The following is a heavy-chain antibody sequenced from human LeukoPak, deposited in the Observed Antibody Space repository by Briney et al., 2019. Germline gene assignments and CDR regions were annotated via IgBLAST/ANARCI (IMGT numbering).Heavy chain of an antibody. CDR3: ARDVAYSSLGKGAFDI. D-gene: IGHD6-13*01. CDR2: IKEHGGET. Sequence: GGSLRLSCAASGFTFSSYSMNWVRQAPGKGLEWVANIKEHGGETYYLDSVRGRFTISRDNAKNSVYLQMNSLRAEDTAVYYCARDVAYSSLGKGAFDIWGQGTMVTVSS. J-gene: IGHJ3*02. V-gene: IGHV3-7*01. CDR1: GFTFSSYS.